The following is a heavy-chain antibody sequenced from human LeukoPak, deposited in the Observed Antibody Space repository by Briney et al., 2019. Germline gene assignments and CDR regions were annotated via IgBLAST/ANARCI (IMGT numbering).Heavy chain of an antibody. J-gene: IGHJ4*02. D-gene: IGHD3/OR15-3a*01. CDR1: GFTFSDYH. V-gene: IGHV3-11*01. CDR3: AGNSGTGSAY. Sequence: PGGSLRLSCAASGFTFSDYHMDWVRQAPGKGLEWVSYIDPRGSTTYYADSVKGRFTISRDNAKNSLYLQVNSLRTDDTAIYYCAGNSGTGSAYRDQGTLVTVSS. CDR2: IDPRGSTT.